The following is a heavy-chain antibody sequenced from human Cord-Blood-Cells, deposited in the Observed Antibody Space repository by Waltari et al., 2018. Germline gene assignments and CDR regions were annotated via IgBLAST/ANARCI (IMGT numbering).Heavy chain of an antibody. V-gene: IGHV1-2*02. CDR3: AREVGDGQQLVDNWFDP. D-gene: IGHD6-13*01. CDR1: GYTFTGYY. Sequence: QVQLVQSGAEVKKPGASVKVSCKASGYTFTGYYMHWVRQAPGQGLEWMGWINPNSGGTNYAQKLEGRVTMTRDTSISTAYMELSRLRSDDTAGYYCAREVGDGQQLVDNWFDPWGQGTLVTVSS. J-gene: IGHJ5*02. CDR2: INPNSGGT.